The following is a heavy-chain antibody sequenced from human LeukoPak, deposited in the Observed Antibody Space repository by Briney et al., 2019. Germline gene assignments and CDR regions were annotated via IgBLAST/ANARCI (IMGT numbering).Heavy chain of an antibody. CDR2: ISGSGGRT. CDR1: GFTFSSYG. J-gene: IGHJ6*03. CDR3: ATDILTGYLWDYYYYMDV. D-gene: IGHD3-9*01. Sequence: GGSLRLSCAASGFTFSSYGMSWVRQAPGKGLEWVSAISGSGGRTYYADSVKRRFTISRVNSKNTLYLQMNILRAEDTAVYYCATDILTGYLWDYYYYMDVWGKGTTVTISS. V-gene: IGHV3-23*01.